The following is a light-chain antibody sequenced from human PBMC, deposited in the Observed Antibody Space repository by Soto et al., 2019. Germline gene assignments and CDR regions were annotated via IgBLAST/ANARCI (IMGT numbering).Light chain of an antibody. V-gene: IGKV3-20*01. Sequence: EIVLTQSPGTLSLSPGERATLSCRASQNVYKNFLAWYQQKPGQAPRLLINGASNRATGIPDRFSGSGSGTDFSLTIDRLEPEDFAVYFCQQYGSSPPTFGRGTKVAIK. CDR3: QQYGSSPPT. J-gene: IGKJ4*01. CDR2: GAS. CDR1: QNVYKNF.